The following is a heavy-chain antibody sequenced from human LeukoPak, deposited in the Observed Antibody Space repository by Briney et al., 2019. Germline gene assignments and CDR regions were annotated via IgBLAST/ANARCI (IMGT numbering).Heavy chain of an antibody. Sequence: PSETLSLTCTVSGGSISSSSYYWGWIRQPPGKGLEWIGSIYYSGNTYYNPSLKSRVTLSVDTSKTQFSLKLNSVTAADTAVYYCARHRGARLSPTDYWGQGTLVTVSS. CDR2: IYYSGNT. J-gene: IGHJ4*02. V-gene: IGHV4-39*01. CDR3: ARHRGARLSPTDY. CDR1: GGSISSSSYY. D-gene: IGHD3-16*02.